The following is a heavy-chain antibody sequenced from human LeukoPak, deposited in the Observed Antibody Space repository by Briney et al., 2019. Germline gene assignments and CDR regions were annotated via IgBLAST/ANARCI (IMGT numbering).Heavy chain of an antibody. J-gene: IGHJ5*02. V-gene: IGHV3-11*04. Sequence: GGSLRLFCNASGFTLRTFTMSWIRQAPGKGLQWVSSISGGGKHIYYRDSVKGRFTISRDNAKNSLSLQMDSLRVEDTAVYYCTRDVSGWVPPSSVWFDPWGQGVLVTVSS. CDR3: TRDVSGWVPPSSVWFDP. CDR2: ISGGGKHI. CDR1: GFTLRTFT. D-gene: IGHD6-19*01.